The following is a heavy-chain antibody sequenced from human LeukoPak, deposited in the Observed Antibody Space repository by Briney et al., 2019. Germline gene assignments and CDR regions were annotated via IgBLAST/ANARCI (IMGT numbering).Heavy chain of an antibody. D-gene: IGHD6-19*01. CDR2: ISAYNGNT. CDR1: GYTFASYD. Sequence: SVKVSCKASGYTFASYDISWVRQAPGQGLECMGWISAYNGNTNYAQKFQGRVTMTTDTSTSTAYMELRSLRSDDTAVYYCARVPGYSSGWYPIDYWGQGTLVTVSS. V-gene: IGHV1-18*01. J-gene: IGHJ4*02. CDR3: ARVPGYSSGWYPIDY.